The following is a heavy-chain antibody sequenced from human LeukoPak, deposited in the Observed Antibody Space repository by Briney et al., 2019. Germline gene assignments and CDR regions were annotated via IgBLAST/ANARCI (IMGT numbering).Heavy chain of an antibody. D-gene: IGHD5-12*01. V-gene: IGHV4-59*01. J-gene: IGHJ4*02. Sequence: SETLSLTCTVSGGSISSYYWSWIRQPPRKGLEWIGYIYYSGSTNYNPSLKSRVTISVDTSKNQFSLKLSSVTAADTAVYYCARASWLRPPYYFDYWGQGTLVTVSS. CDR1: GGSISSYY. CDR3: ARASWLRPPYYFDY. CDR2: IYYSGST.